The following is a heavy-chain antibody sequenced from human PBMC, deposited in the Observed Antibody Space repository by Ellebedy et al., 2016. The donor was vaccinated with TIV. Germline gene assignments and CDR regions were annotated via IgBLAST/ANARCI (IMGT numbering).Heavy chain of an antibody. CDR3: ARRASYGDYAVQVNPWFDP. CDR1: GFSFRIYW. CDR2: IRQEGDEI. V-gene: IGHV3-7*01. J-gene: IGHJ5*02. Sequence: PGGSLRLSCEAFGFSFRIYWMSWVRQAPGKGLEWVAKIRQEGDEIYYVESVKGRFTISRDNAKNSLFLQMNSLRVEDTAVYYCARRASYGDYAVQVNPWFDPWGQGTLVTVSS. D-gene: IGHD4-17*01.